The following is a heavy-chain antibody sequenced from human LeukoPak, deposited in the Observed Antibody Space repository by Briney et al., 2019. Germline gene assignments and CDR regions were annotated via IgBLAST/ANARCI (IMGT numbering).Heavy chain of an antibody. J-gene: IGHJ4*02. D-gene: IGHD2-2*01. V-gene: IGHV1-18*01. CDR1: GYTFTSYG. Sequence: ASVKVSRKASGYTFTSYGISWVRQAPVQGLEWMGWISAYNGNTNYAQKLQGRVTMTTDTSTSTAYMELRSLRSDDTAVYYCARQLLSGDFDYWGQGTLVTVSS. CDR2: ISAYNGNT. CDR3: ARQLLSGDFDY.